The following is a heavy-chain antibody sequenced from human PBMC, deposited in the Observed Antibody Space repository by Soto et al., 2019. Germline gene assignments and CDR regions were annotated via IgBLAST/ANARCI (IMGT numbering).Heavy chain of an antibody. CDR3: ARNYGDYGGYYFDS. Sequence: QVQLVQSGAEVKKPGASVKVSCKASGYTFTGYYMHWVRQAPGQGLEWMGWINPNSGGTNYAQKCQGRVTMTRDTSISTAYMELSRLRSDDTAVYYCARNYGDYGGYYFDSWGQGTLVTVSS. CDR2: INPNSGGT. CDR1: GYTFTGYY. V-gene: IGHV1-2*02. J-gene: IGHJ4*02. D-gene: IGHD4-17*01.